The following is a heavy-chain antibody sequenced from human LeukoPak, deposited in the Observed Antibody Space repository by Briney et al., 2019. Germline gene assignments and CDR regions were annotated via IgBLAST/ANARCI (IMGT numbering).Heavy chain of an antibody. J-gene: IGHJ4*02. CDR1: GFTFSNYY. CDR3: ARDYDFWSGFFDY. V-gene: IGHV3-11*06. Sequence: GGSLRLSCAASGFTFSNYYMSWIRQAPGKGLEWVSYISGSSGSTNYADSVKGRFAISRDNAKNTLSLQMNSLRAEDTAVYYCARDYDFWSGFFDYWGQGTLVTVSS. CDR2: ISGSSGST. D-gene: IGHD3-3*01.